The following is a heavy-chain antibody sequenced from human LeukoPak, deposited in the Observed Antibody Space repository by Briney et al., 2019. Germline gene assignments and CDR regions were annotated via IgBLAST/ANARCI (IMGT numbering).Heavy chain of an antibody. CDR2: VSGGGGNT. D-gene: IGHD5-18*01. V-gene: IGHV3-23*01. Sequence: PGGSLRLSCAASGFTFTSYAMAWVRQAPGKGLEWVSTVSGGGGNTYYADSVKGRFTISRDNSKNTLSLQMNSLRAEDTAVYYCAKDIAQGYTFGSIEQDYWGQGTLVTVSS. CDR1: GFTFTSYA. CDR3: AKDIAQGYTFGSIEQDY. J-gene: IGHJ4*02.